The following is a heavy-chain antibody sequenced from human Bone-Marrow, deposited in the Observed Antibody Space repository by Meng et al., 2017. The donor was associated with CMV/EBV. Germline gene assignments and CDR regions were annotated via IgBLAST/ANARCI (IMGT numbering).Heavy chain of an antibody. Sequence: SETLSLTCAVSGGSISSYYWSWIRQSPGKGLEWIGYIYYSGSTNYNPSLKSRVTISVDTSNNQFSLRLSSVTAADTAVYYCARVGRDGFGYFDFWGPGTLVTGSS. D-gene: IGHD5-24*01. CDR1: GGSISSYY. CDR3: ARVGRDGFGYFDF. J-gene: IGHJ4*02. V-gene: IGHV4-59*01. CDR2: IYYSGST.